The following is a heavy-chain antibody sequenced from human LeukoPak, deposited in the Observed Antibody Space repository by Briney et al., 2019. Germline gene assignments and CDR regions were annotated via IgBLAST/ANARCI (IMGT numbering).Heavy chain of an antibody. CDR3: ARLSDYGSGSYYKTGYAFDI. CDR2: IYHSGST. V-gene: IGHV4-30-2*01. J-gene: IGHJ3*02. CDR1: GGSISRGGYY. Sequence: IPSETLSLTCAVSGGSISRGGYYWSWIRQPPGKGLEWIGYIYHSGSTYYNPSLKSRVTISVDRSKNQFSLKLSSVTAADTAVYYCARLSDYGSGSYYKTGYAFDIWGQGTMVTVSS. D-gene: IGHD3-10*01.